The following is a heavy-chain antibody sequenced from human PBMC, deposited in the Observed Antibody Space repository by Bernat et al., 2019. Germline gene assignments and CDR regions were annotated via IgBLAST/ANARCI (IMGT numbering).Heavy chain of an antibody. J-gene: IGHJ6*03. V-gene: IGHV4-34*01. D-gene: IGHD2-2*01. CDR2: INHSGST. Sequence: QVQLQQWGAGLLKPSETLSLTCAVYGGSFSGYYWSWIRQPPGKGLEWIGEINHSGSTNYNPSLKSRVTISVDTSKNQFSLKLSSVTAADTAVYYCARDSSVVVPVAYYYYYYMDVWGKGTTVTVSS. CDR3: ARDSSVVVPVAYYYYYYMDV. CDR1: GGSFSGYY.